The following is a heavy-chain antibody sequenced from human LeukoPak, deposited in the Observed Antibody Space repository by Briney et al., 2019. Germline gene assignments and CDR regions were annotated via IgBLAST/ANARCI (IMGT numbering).Heavy chain of an antibody. CDR2: IYYSGST. Sequence: SETLSLTCTVSGGSISSHYWSWIRQPPGKGLKWIGYIYYSGSTNYNPSLKSRVTISVDTSKNQFSLKLSSVTAADTAVYYCARGVDSDDYYYYYMDVWGKGTTVTVSS. CDR3: ARGVDSDDYYYYYMDV. D-gene: IGHD3-3*01. CDR1: GGSISSHY. V-gene: IGHV4-59*11. J-gene: IGHJ6*03.